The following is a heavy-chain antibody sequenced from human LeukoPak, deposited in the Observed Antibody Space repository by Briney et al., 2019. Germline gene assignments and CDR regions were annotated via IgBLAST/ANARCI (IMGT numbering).Heavy chain of an antibody. CDR2: IYYSGST. CDR3: ARVDGDYGSLVDY. Sequence: SETLSLTCTVSGGSISSSSYYWGWIRQPPGKGLEWIGSIYYSGSTYYNPSLKSRVTISVDTSKNQFSLKLSSVTAADTAVYYRARVDGDYGSLVDYWGQGTLVTVSS. J-gene: IGHJ4*02. V-gene: IGHV4-39*07. D-gene: IGHD4-17*01. CDR1: GGSISSSSYY.